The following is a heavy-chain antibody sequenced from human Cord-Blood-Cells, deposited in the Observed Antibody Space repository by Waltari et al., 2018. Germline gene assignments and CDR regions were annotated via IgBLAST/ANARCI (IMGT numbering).Heavy chain of an antibody. CDR1: GCTFRGSA. J-gene: IGHJ4*02. V-gene: IGHV3-73*02. CDR3: TRQGPVVGATDY. D-gene: IGHD1-26*01. Sequence: EVQLVESGGGLVQPGGSLKLSCAASGCTFRGSAMHWVRQASGKGLEWVGRIRSKANSYATAYAASVKGRFTISRDDSKNTAYLQMNSLKTEDTAVYYCTRQGPVVGATDYWGQGTLVTVSS. CDR2: IRSKANSYAT.